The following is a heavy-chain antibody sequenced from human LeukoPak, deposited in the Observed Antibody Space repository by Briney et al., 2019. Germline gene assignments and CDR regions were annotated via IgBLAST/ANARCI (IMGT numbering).Heavy chain of an antibody. V-gene: IGHV4-38-2*02. Sequence: PSETLSLTCTVSGYSISSGYYWGWIRQPPGKGLEWIGSIYHSGSTYYNPSLKSRVTISVDTSKNQFSLKLSSVTAADTAVYYCARNCSSTSCYGAFDIWGQGTMVTVSS. CDR2: IYHSGST. CDR1: GYSISSGYY. CDR3: ARNCSSTSCYGAFDI. D-gene: IGHD2-2*01. J-gene: IGHJ3*02.